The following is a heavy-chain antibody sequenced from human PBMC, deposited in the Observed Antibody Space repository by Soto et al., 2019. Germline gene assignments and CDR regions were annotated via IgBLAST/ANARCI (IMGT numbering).Heavy chain of an antibody. CDR1: GGSISSGDYY. Sequence: PSETLSLTCTVSGGSISSGDYYWSWIRQPPGKGLEWIGYIYYSGSTYYNPSLKSRVTISVDTSKNQFSLKLSSVTAADTAVYYCAREGDGYNVDYWGQGTLVTVSS. CDR3: AREGDGYNVDY. CDR2: IYYSGST. V-gene: IGHV4-30-4*01. D-gene: IGHD5-12*01. J-gene: IGHJ4*02.